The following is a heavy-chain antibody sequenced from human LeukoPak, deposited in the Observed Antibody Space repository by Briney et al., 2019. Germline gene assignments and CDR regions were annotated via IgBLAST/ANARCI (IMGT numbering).Heavy chain of an antibody. CDR3: AKSVTGGSSWFGGLDY. V-gene: IGHV3-7*03. D-gene: IGHD6-13*01. J-gene: IGHJ4*02. CDR2: IKQDVNEK. Sequence: GGSLRLSCAASGFTSSSYGMHWVRQAPGKGLEWVANIKQDVNEKYCVDSVKGRFTISRDNSKNTLYLQMNSLRAEDTAVYYCAKSVTGGSSWFGGLDYWGQGTLVTVSS. CDR1: GFTSSSYG.